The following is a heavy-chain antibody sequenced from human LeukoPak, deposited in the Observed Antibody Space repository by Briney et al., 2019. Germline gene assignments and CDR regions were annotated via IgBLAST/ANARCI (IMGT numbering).Heavy chain of an antibody. D-gene: IGHD5-12*01. Sequence: SETLSLTCTVSGGSISSSSYYWGWIRQPPGKGLEWIGSIYYSGSTNYNPSLKSRVIISVDTSKNQFSLKLSSVTAADTAVYYCARDLRGGYSGYTGPQGPGVFDYWGQGTLVTVSS. J-gene: IGHJ4*02. CDR2: IYYSGST. CDR1: GGSISSSSYY. CDR3: ARDLRGGYSGYTGPQGPGVFDY. V-gene: IGHV4-39*07.